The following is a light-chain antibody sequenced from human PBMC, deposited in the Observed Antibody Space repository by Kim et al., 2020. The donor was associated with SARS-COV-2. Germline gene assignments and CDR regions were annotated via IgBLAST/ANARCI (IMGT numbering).Light chain of an antibody. CDR2: AAS. Sequence: DIQMTQSPSSLFASAGDRVTIACRASQSIGTKLNWYQQKSAISPRSLNYAASTLQPGVPSWFTGDGSGTNFTLTISRLQADDFATYYCQQSHSAPITFGQGTRLEIK. J-gene: IGKJ5*01. V-gene: IGKV1-39*01. CDR3: QQSHSAPIT. CDR1: QSIGTK.